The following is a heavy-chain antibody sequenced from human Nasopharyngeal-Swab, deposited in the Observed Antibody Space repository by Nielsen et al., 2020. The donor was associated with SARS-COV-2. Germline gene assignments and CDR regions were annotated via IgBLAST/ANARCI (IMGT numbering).Heavy chain of an antibody. V-gene: IGHV1-18*04. CDR3: ARASIAAAGTGGDP. CDR2: ISAYNGNT. CDR1: GYTFTSYY. J-gene: IGHJ5*02. D-gene: IGHD6-13*01. Sequence: ASVKVSCKASGYTFTSYYMHWVRQAPGQGLEWMGWISAYNGNTNYAQMLQGRVTMTTDTSTSTAYMELRSLRSDDTAVYYCARASIAAAGTGGDPWGQGTLVTVSS.